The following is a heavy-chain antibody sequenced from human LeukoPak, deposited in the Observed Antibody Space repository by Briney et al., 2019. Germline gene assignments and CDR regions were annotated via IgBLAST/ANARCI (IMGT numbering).Heavy chain of an antibody. Sequence: SVKVSCKASGYTFTSYGISWVRQAAGQGLEWMGGIIPVFGTANYAQKFQGRVTITADESTSTAYMELSSLRSEDTAVYYCARDFADYYDSSGYSCGYWGQGTLVTVSS. CDR2: IIPVFGTA. J-gene: IGHJ4*02. CDR3: ARDFADYYDSSGYSCGY. D-gene: IGHD3-22*01. V-gene: IGHV1-69*13. CDR1: GYTFTSYG.